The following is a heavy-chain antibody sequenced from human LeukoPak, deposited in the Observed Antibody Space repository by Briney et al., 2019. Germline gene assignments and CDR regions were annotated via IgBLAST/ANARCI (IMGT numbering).Heavy chain of an antibody. V-gene: IGHV4-39*01. CDR1: GDSIRSGSNYYN. CDR3: ARQSTIAAARIDP. J-gene: IGHJ5*02. D-gene: IGHD6-25*01. CDR2: LSYSGSA. Sequence: PSETLSLTCSVSGDSIRSGSNYYNWGWIRQPPGEGLQWIGSLSYSGSAYYSPSLKSRVTVSIDTSKNQFSLKLNSVTAADTAVYYCARQSTIAAARIDPWGQGTLVTVSS.